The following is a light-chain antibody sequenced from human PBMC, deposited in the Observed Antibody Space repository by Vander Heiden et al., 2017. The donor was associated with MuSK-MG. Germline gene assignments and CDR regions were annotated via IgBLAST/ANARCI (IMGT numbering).Light chain of an antibody. CDR2: WAS. CDR3: QQDYSTRT. J-gene: IGKJ1*01. V-gene: IGKV4-1*01. CDR1: QSVLYSSNNKNY. Sequence: DIVMTQSPDSLAVCLGERATINCKSSQSVLYSSNNKNYLAWYQQKPGQPPKLLIYWASTRESGVPDRFSGSGSGTDFTLTSSSLQAEDVAVYYWQQDYSTRTFGQGTKVEIK.